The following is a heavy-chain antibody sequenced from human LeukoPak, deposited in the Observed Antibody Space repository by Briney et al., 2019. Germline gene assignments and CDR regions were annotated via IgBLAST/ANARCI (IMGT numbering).Heavy chain of an antibody. J-gene: IGHJ4*02. D-gene: IGHD6-13*01. CDR2: IYPGDSET. V-gene: IGHV5-51*01. Sequence: GGSLHISCKGSEYIFISHWIGWVRQLPGKGVEWMGIIYPGDSETRYSPSFQGQVTISADKSNTTAYLQWSSLKASDTAMYYCARRSYTSSCFDYWGQGTLVTVAS. CDR1: EYIFISHW. CDR3: ARRSYTSSCFDY.